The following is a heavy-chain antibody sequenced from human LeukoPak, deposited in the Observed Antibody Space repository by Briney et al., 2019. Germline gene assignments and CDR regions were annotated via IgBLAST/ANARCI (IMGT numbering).Heavy chain of an antibody. CDR2: INPSGGST. D-gene: IGHD2-2*02. CDR3: ARDPLYGGLKDY. J-gene: IGHJ4*02. Sequence: ASVKVSCKASGYTFTSYYMHWVRQAPGQGLEWMGIINPSGGSTSYAQKFQGRVTITADESTSTAYMELSSLRSEDTAVYYCARDPLYGGLKDYWGQGTLVTVSS. CDR1: GYTFTSYY. V-gene: IGHV1-46*01.